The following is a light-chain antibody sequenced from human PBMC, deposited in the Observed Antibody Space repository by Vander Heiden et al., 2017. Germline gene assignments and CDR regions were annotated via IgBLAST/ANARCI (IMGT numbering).Light chain of an antibody. Sequence: EIVLTQSPATLSLSPGERATLSCRASQSVSIYLAWYQQKPGQAPRLLIYEASNRATGIPARFSGSGSGTDFTLTISSLEPEDFAVYYCQQGSNWPTFGGGTKVEIK. J-gene: IGKJ4*01. V-gene: IGKV3-11*01. CDR3: QQGSNWPT. CDR1: QSVSIY. CDR2: EAS.